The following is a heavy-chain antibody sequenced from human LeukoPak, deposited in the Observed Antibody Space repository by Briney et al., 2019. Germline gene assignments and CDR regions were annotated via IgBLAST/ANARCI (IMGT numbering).Heavy chain of an antibody. CDR1: GYTFTSYG. CDR2: ISAYNGNT. CDR3: ARDRGYGSGSYPDY. V-gene: IGHV1-18*04. J-gene: IGHJ4*02. Sequence: ASVKVSCTASGYTFTSYGISWVRQAPGQGLEWMGWISAYNGNTDYAQKLQGRVTMTTDTSTSTAYMELRSLRSDDTAVYYCARDRGYGSGSYPDYWGQGTLVTVSS. D-gene: IGHD3-10*01.